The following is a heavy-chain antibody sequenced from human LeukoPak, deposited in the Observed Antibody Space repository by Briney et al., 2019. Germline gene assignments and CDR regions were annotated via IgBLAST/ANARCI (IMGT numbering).Heavy chain of an antibody. CDR1: GYTFTGYY. D-gene: IGHD2-21*02. CDR3: ARVGSAYCGGDCYSWFY. Sequence: ASVKVSCKASGYTFTGYYMHWVRQASGQGLEWMGWINPNSGGTNYAQKFQGRVTMTRDTSISTAYMELSRLRSDDTAVYYCARVGSAYCGGDCYSWFYWGQGTLVTVSS. V-gene: IGHV1-2*02. J-gene: IGHJ4*02. CDR2: INPNSGGT.